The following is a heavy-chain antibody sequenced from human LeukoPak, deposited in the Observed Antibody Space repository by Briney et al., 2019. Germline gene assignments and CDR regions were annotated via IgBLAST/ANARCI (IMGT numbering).Heavy chain of an antibody. V-gene: IGHV1-46*01. D-gene: IGHD1-26*01. J-gene: IGHJ4*02. CDR1: GYTFTSYY. CDR2: INPSGGST. CDR3: AREPTGGAHDY. Sequence: GSSVKVSCKASGYTFTSYYMHWVRQAPGQGLEWMGIINPSGGSTSYAQKFQGRVTMTRDTSTSTVYMELSSLRSEDTAVYYCAREPTGGAHDYWGQGTLVTVSS.